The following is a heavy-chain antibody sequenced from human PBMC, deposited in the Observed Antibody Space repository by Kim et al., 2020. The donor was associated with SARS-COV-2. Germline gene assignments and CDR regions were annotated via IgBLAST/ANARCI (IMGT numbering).Heavy chain of an antibody. CDR1: GGSFSGYY. D-gene: IGHD3-10*01. CDR3: ARGRSLGYYGSGSYYHHYYYGMDV. Sequence: SETLSLTCAVYGGSFSGYYWSWIRQPPGKGLEWIGEINHSGSTNYNPSLKSRVTISVDTSKNQFSLKLSSVTAADTAVYYCARGRSLGYYGSGSYYHHYYYGMDVWGQGTTVTVSS. V-gene: IGHV4-34*01. CDR2: INHSGST. J-gene: IGHJ6*02.